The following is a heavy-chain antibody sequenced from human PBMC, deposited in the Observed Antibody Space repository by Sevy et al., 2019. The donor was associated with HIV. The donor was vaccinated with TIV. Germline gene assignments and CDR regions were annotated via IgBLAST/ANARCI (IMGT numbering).Heavy chain of an antibody. CDR3: AKDGIYDILTGFGVRDYFDY. J-gene: IGHJ4*02. D-gene: IGHD3-9*01. CDR2: ISYDGSNK. V-gene: IGHV3-30*18. Sequence: GGSLRLSCAASGFTFSSYGMHWVRQAPGKGLEWVAVISYDGSNKYYADSVKGRFTISRDNSKNTLYLQMNSLRAEDTDMYYCAKDGIYDILTGFGVRDYFDYWGQGTLVTVSS. CDR1: GFTFSSYG.